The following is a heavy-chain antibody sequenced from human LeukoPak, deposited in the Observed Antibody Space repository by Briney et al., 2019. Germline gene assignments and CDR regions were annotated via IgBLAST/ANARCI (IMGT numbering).Heavy chain of an antibody. CDR3: AREIAAYDFWSGYYTGRYLDY. CDR2: IKQDGSEK. V-gene: IGHV3-7*01. CDR1: GFTFSSYW. Sequence: GGSLRLSCAASGFTFSSYWMSWVRQAPGKGLEWVANIKQDGSEKYYVDSVKGRFTISRHNAKNSPYLQMNSLRAQHTAVYYCAREIAAYDFWSGYYTGRYLDYWRQGTLVTVSS. J-gene: IGHJ4*02. D-gene: IGHD3-3*01.